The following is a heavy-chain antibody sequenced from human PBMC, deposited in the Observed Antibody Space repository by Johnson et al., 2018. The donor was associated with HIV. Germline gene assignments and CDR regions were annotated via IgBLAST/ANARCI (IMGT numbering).Heavy chain of an antibody. V-gene: IGHV3-66*02. D-gene: IGHD1-26*01. J-gene: IGHJ3*02. CDR2: INTGGDT. Sequence: EVQLVESGGGLVQPGGSLRLSCAASGFSVTSKYMSWVRQAPGKGLEWVSLINTGGDTYYADSVKGRFTISRDNSNNTLSLQMNSLRPEDTAVYYCAKDLTSFIVGANDAFDIWGQGTMVTVSS. CDR3: AKDLTSFIVGANDAFDI. CDR1: GFSVTSKY.